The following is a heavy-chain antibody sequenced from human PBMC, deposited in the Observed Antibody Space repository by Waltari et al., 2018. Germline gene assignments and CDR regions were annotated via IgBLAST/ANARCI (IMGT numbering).Heavy chain of an antibody. Sequence: EEQLSESGGGLVQPGGSLRLSCAASGFTFKDFDMTWVRQAPGSALEWVSNSNSYASDTQYADSVRCRFTISRDNSKNMLYLQMTSLRADDTALYYCARGSYCGGATCQGDALDMWGLGTMVTVSS. D-gene: IGHD2-21*01. J-gene: IGHJ3*02. V-gene: IGHV3-23*05. CDR1: GFTFKDFD. CDR2: SNSYASDT. CDR3: ARGSYCGGATCQGDALDM.